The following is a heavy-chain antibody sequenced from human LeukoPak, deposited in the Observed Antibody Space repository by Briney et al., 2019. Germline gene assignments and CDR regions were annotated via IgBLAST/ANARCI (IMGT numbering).Heavy chain of an antibody. Sequence: PGRSLRLSCAASGFTFSNYGLHWVRQAPGKGLEWGAVIWDDGRNKYYADSVKGRFTISRYNSKTTLSLQMSSLTAEDTVVYYCARDPPGGCDYVWGSYRNPDYWGQGTLVTVSS. CDR2: IWDDGRNK. D-gene: IGHD3-16*02. J-gene: IGHJ4*02. V-gene: IGHV3-33*01. CDR3: ARDPPGGCDYVWGSYRNPDY. CDR1: GFTFSNYG.